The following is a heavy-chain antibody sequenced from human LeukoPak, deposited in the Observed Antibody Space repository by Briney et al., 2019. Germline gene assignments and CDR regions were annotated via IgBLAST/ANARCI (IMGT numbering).Heavy chain of an antibody. CDR1: GYTFTRYY. J-gene: IGHJ4*02. CDR2: INPSAGST. Sequence: GASVKVSCKASGYTFTRYYMHWVRQAPGQGLEWMGIINPSAGSTSYAQKFQGRVTMTRDTSTSTAYMELSSLRSEDTAVYYCADWAEDYYDSSGYYSYWGQGTLVTVSS. CDR3: ADWAEDYYDSSGYYSY. D-gene: IGHD3-22*01. V-gene: IGHV1-46*01.